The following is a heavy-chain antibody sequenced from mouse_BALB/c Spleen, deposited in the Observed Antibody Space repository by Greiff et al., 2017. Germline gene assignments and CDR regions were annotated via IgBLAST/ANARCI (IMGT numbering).Heavy chain of an antibody. CDR2: INPYNGAT. CDR3: ARSRGGNYYAMDY. Sequence: DVKLQESGPELVKPGASVKISCKASGYSFTGYYMHWVKQSHVKSLEWIGRINPYNGATSYNQNFKDKASLTVDKSSSTAYMELHSLTSEDSAVYYCARSRGGNYYAMDYWGQGTSVTVSS. CDR1: GYSFTGYY. J-gene: IGHJ4*01. V-gene: IGHV1-31*01.